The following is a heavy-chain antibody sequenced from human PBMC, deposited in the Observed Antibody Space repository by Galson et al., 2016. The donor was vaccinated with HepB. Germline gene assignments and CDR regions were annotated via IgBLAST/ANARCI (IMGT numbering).Heavy chain of an antibody. CDR3: TTGTNILRFFDWLFN. CDR1: GFTFSNAW. V-gene: IGHV3-15*01. J-gene: IGHJ4*02. D-gene: IGHD3-9*01. CDR2: IKSKTDGGTT. Sequence: SLRLSCAASGFTFSNAWMSWVRQAPGKGLEWVGRIKSKTDGGTTDYAAPVKGRFTISRDDSKNTLYLQMNSLKTEDTAVYYCTTGTNILRFFDWLFNWGQGTLVTVSS.